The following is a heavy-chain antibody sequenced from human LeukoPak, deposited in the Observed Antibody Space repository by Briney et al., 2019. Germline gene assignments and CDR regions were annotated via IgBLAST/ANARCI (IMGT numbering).Heavy chain of an antibody. CDR2: INSDGSST. CDR3: VRHGDGSDY. V-gene: IGHV3-74*01. D-gene: IGHD7-27*01. J-gene: IGHJ4*02. CDR1: GFTFSTYW. Sequence: GGSLTLSCAAYGFTFSTYWMHWVRQAPGKGLVWVSLINSDGSSTNYADSVKGRFTIARDNAKNTLYLQMNRLRAEDTAVYYCVRHGDGSDYWGQGTLVTASS.